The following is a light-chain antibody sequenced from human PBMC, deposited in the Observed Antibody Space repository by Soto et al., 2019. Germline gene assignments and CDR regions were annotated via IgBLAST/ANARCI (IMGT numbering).Light chain of an antibody. CDR3: QPYNNWPYT. CDR1: QSGIRN. CDR2: AAS. V-gene: IGKV3-15*01. J-gene: IGKJ2*01. Sequence: IVMTQSPATLSVSPGERATLYCRASQSGIRNLAWYQQKPGQAPRLLIYAASTRATGIPARFSGSGSGTEFTLTISSLQSEDFAGYYCQPYNNWPYTFGQGTKLEIK.